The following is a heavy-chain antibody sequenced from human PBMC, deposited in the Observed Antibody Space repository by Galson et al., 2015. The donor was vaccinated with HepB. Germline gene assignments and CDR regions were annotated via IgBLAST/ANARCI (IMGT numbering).Heavy chain of an antibody. V-gene: IGHV1-58*01. CDR3: AADRGVYDFWSGRLAFYYGMDV. CDR1: GFTFTSSA. Sequence: SVKVSCKASGFTFTSSAVQWVRQARGQRLEWIGWIVVGSDNTNYAQKFQERVTITRDMSTSTAYMELSSLRSEDTAVYYCAADRGVYDFWSGRLAFYYGMDVWGQGTTVTVSS. D-gene: IGHD3-3*01. CDR2: IVVGSDNT. J-gene: IGHJ6*02.